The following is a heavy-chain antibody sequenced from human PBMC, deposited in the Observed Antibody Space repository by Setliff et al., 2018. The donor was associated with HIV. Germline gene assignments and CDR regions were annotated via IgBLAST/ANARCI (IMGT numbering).Heavy chain of an antibody. CDR2: IYSSGST. J-gene: IGHJ6*02. CDR3: ARRSIVGSTRGYYYYALDV. V-gene: IGHV4-4*07. CDR1: GGSMSGYY. Sequence: TSETLSLTCSVSGGSMSGYYWNWIRQPAGKGLEWIGRIYSSGSTNHNPSLKSRVTMSVDTSKNQFSLKLSSVTAADTAVNYCARRSIVGSTRGYYYYALDVWGQGTTVTVSS. D-gene: IGHD2-21*01.